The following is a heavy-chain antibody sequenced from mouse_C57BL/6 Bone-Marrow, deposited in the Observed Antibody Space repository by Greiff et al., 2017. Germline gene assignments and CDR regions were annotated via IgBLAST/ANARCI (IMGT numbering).Heavy chain of an antibody. CDR2: IDPSDSYT. D-gene: IGHD1-1*01. CDR1: GYTFTSYW. Sequence: VQLQQSGAKLVMPGASVKLSCKASGYTFTSYWMHWVKQRPGQGLEWIGEIDPSDSYTNYNQKFKGKSTLTVDKSSSTAYMQLSSLTSEDSAVYYCARGLYYYGSSFYAMDYWGQGTSVTVSS. V-gene: IGHV1-69*01. CDR3: ARGLYYYGSSFYAMDY. J-gene: IGHJ4*01.